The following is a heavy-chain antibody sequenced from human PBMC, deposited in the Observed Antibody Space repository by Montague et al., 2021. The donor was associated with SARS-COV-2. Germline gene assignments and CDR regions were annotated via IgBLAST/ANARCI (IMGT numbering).Heavy chain of an antibody. J-gene: IGHJ5*01. CDR1: GDSVSSGSSY. CDR3: AGNARGEGYTSWFDS. Sequence: SETLSLTCTVSGDSVSSGSSYWSWIRQPPGKGLEWIGYIYYTGXRXYXXXXKXRLTISVDTSKNQFSLKLSSVTTADTAVYYCAGNARGEGYTSWFDSWGQGTLVTVSS. CDR2: IYYTGXR. V-gene: IGHV4-61*01. D-gene: IGHD5-24*01.